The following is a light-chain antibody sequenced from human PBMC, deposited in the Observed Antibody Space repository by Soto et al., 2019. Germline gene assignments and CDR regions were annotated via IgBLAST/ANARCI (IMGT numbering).Light chain of an antibody. V-gene: IGKV3-20*01. CDR2: GAS. Sequence: IVLTQSPGTLSLSPGERATLSCRANQSVSSSYLAWYQRKPGQAPRLLIYGASSRATGIPDRFSGSGSGTDFTLTISRLEPEDFAVYYCQQYGSSPSTFGQGTRLEIK. CDR1: QSVSSSY. J-gene: IGKJ2*02. CDR3: QQYGSSPST.